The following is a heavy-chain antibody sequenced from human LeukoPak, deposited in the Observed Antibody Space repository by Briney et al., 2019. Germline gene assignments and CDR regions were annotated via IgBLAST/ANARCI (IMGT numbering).Heavy chain of an antibody. CDR3: AKGPIAATFYFDY. Sequence: PGGSLRLSCAASGFTFSSYSMNWVRQAPGKGLEWVSSISSSSSYIYYADSVKGRFTISRDNAKNSLYLQMNSLRAEDMALYYCAKGPIAATFYFDYWGQGTLVTVSS. V-gene: IGHV3-21*04. D-gene: IGHD6-13*01. CDR2: ISSSSSYI. CDR1: GFTFSSYS. J-gene: IGHJ4*02.